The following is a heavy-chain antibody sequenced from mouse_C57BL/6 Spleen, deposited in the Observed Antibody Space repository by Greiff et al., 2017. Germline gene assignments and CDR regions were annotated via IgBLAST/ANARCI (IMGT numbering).Heavy chain of an antibody. Sequence: QVQLQQSGAELARPGASVQMSCKASGYTFTSYTMHWVQQRPGQGLEWIGYINPSSGYTKYNQKFKDKATLTADKSASTAYMLLRSLTSEDSAVYNCANWYDDLDYWGQGTTLTVSS. CDR3: ANWYDDLDY. D-gene: IGHD2-14*01. V-gene: IGHV1-4*01. CDR1: GYTFTSYT. J-gene: IGHJ2*01. CDR2: INPSSGYT.